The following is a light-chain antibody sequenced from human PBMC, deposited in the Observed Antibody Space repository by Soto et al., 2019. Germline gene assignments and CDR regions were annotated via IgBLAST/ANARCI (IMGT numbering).Light chain of an antibody. Sequence: QSVLTQPPSASGTPGQRVTISCSGSSSNIGSNTVNWYQHLPGMAPKVLIYSDNQRPSGVPDRVSGSKSGTSASLAISGLQSEDEADYFCAAWDDSLNGYVFGSGTQLTVL. V-gene: IGLV1-44*01. CDR1: SSNIGSNT. CDR3: AAWDDSLNGYV. CDR2: SDN. J-gene: IGLJ1*01.